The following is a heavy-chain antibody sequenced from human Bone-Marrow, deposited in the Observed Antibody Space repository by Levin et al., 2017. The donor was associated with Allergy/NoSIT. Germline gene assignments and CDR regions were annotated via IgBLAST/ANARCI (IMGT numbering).Heavy chain of an antibody. D-gene: IGHD1-26*01. J-gene: IGHJ6*03. CDR3: ARHDSGIFGLAQYYMDV. CDR1: GSSFSSYW. Sequence: GGSLRLSCKGSGSSFSSYWIAWVRQVPGKGMEWMGIIYPGDSDTRYSPSFQGQVTISADKSTNTAYLQWSSLKASDTAIYYCARHDSGIFGLAQYYMDVWGKGTTVTVSS. V-gene: IGHV5-51*01. CDR2: IYPGDSDT.